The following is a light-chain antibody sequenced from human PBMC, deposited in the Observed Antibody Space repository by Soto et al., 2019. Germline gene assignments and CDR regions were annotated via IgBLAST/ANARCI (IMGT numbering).Light chain of an antibody. Sequence: DIQMTQSPSTLSGSVGDRVTITCRASQTISSWLAWYQQKPGKAPKLLIYKASTLKSGVPSRFSGSGSGTEFTLTISSLQPDDFATYYFQQYNSYSEAFRQGTQVDMK. CDR2: KAS. J-gene: IGKJ1*01. V-gene: IGKV1-5*03. CDR1: QTISSW. CDR3: QQYNSYSEA.